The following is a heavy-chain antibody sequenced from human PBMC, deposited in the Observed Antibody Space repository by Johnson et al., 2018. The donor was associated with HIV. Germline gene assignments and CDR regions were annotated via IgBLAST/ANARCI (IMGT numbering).Heavy chain of an antibody. V-gene: IGHV3-30*18. CDR1: GFSFSNYG. CDR2: ISYDGSNK. J-gene: IGHJ3*02. D-gene: IGHD3-3*02. CDR3: AKDTLLESGFDI. Sequence: QVQLVESGGGVVQPGRSQRLSCAASGFSFSNYGMHWVRQAPGKGLEWVAVISYDGSNKYYADSVKGRFTISRDNAKNSLYLQMNSLRAEDTALYYCAKDTLLESGFDIWGQGTMVTVSS.